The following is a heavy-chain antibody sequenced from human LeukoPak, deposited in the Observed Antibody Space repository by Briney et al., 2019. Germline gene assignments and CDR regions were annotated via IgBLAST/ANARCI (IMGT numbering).Heavy chain of an antibody. Sequence: SETLSLTCTVSGGSISSYYWSWIRQPPGKGLEWIGYIYYSGSTNYNPSLKSRVTISVDTSKNQFSLKLSSVTAADTAVYYCARAPGYSYGSFDSWGQGTLVTVSS. CDR2: IYYSGST. V-gene: IGHV4-59*01. D-gene: IGHD5-18*01. J-gene: IGHJ4*02. CDR1: GGSISSYY. CDR3: ARAPGYSYGSFDS.